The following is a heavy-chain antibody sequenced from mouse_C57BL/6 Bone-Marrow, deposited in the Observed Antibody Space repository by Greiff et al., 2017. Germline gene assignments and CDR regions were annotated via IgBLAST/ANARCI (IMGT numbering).Heavy chain of an antibody. D-gene: IGHD1-1*01. V-gene: IGHV6-3*01. CDR1: GFTFSNYW. J-gene: IGHJ3*01. CDR2: ISLKSDNYAK. Sequence: EVKVEESGGGLVQPGGSMKLSCVASGFTFSNYWMNWVRQSPEKGLEWVAQISLKSDNYAKHYAVSGKGKFTISRDDSKSSVDLQMNNLRTEDTGIYYCTTPNYYGSSYFSWFAYWGQGTLVTVSA. CDR3: TTPNYYGSSYFSWFAY.